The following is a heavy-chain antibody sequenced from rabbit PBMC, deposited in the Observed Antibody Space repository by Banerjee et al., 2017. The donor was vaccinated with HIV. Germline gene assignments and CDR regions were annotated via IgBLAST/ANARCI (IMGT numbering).Heavy chain of an antibody. V-gene: IGHV1S45*01. CDR1: GFIISSYS. J-gene: IGHJ4*01. CDR2: IVAGSGTT. D-gene: IGHD4-1*01. CDR3: ARDLAGVIGWNFNL. Sequence: QEQLEESGGGLVQPGGSLTLTCTASGFIISSYSMGWVRQAPGKGLEWIACIVAGSGTTYYASWAKGRFTISKTSSTTVTLQMTSLTAADTATYFCARDLAGVIGWNFNLWGPGTLVTDS.